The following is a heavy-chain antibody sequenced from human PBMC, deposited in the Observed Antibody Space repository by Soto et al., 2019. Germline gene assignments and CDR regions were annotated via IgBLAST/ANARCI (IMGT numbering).Heavy chain of an antibody. V-gene: IGHV3-11*01. D-gene: IGHD1-26*01. CDR3: ARSRSNMGNYFFDY. CDR1: GFTFSDYY. J-gene: IGHJ4*02. Sequence: ESGGGLVKPGGSLRLSCAASGFTFSDYYMSWIRQVPGRGLEWVSYISGSGSTIYYADSVQGRFTISRDNAKNSLYLQMNSLRADDTAVYYCARSRSNMGNYFFDYWGQGTLVTVSS. CDR2: ISGSGSTI.